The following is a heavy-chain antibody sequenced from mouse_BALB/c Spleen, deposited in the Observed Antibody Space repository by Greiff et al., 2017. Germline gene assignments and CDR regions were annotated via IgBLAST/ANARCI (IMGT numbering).Heavy chain of an antibody. CDR3: ARGPHYYGSSYWYFDV. J-gene: IGHJ1*01. V-gene: IGHV5-6-5*01. CDR2: ISSGGST. CDR1: GFTFSSYA. Sequence: EVKVEESGGGLVKPGGSLKLSCAASGFTFSSYAMSWVRQTPEKRLEWVASISSGGSTYYPDSVKGRFTISRDNARNILYLQMSSLRSEDTAMYYCARGPHYYGSSYWYFDVWGAGTAVTVSS. D-gene: IGHD1-1*01.